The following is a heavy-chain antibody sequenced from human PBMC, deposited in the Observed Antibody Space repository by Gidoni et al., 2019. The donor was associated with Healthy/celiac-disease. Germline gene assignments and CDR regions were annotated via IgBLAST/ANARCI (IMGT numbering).Heavy chain of an antibody. CDR2: IRSKAYGGTT. J-gene: IGHJ6*02. CDR3: TREIDTAMGDYYYGMDV. Sequence: EVQLVESGGGLVQPGRSLRLSCTASGFTFGDYAVSWFRQAPGKGLEWVGFIRSKAYGGTTEYAASVKGRFTISRDDSKSIAYLQMNSLKTEDTAVYYCTREIDTAMGDYYYGMDVWGQGTTVTVSS. CDR1: GFTFGDYA. D-gene: IGHD5-18*01. V-gene: IGHV3-49*03.